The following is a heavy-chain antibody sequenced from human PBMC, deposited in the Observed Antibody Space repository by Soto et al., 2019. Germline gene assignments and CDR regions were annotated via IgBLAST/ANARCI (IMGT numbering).Heavy chain of an antibody. CDR2: ISYDGSNK. Sequence: QVQLVESGGGVVQPGRSLRLSCAASGFTFSSYAMHWVRQAPGKGLEWVAVISYDGSNKYYADSVKGRFTISRDNSKNTLYLQMNSPRAEDTAVYYCARDGYNQLWDYWGQGTLVTVSS. CDR1: GFTFSSYA. CDR3: ARDGYNQLWDY. V-gene: IGHV3-30-3*01. D-gene: IGHD5-12*01. J-gene: IGHJ4*02.